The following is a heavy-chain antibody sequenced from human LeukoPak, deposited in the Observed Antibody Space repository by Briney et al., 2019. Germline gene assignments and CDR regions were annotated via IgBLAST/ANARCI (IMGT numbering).Heavy chain of an antibody. CDR2: ISGSGGST. J-gene: IGHJ4*02. D-gene: IGHD3-9*01. CDR3: AKSGVLRYFDWSSDY. Sequence: PGGSLRLSCAASGFTFSSYAMSWVRKAPGKGLEWVSAISGSGGSTYYADSVKGRFTISRDNSKNTLYLQMHSLRAEDTAVYYCAKSGVLRYFDWSSDYWGQGTLVTVSS. V-gene: IGHV3-23*01. CDR1: GFTFSSYA.